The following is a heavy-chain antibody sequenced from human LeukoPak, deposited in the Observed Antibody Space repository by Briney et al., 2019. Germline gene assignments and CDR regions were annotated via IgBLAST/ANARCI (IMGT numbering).Heavy chain of an antibody. J-gene: IGHJ4*02. V-gene: IGHV4-59*01. CDR2: IYSSGST. D-gene: IGHD3-10*01. CDR1: GGSISSYS. Sequence: SETLSLTCTVSGGSISSYSWSWIRQPPGKGREWIGYIYSSGSTNYNPSLKSRVTISVDTSKNQFSLNLSSVTAADTAVYYCARRYGSGDYFDYWGQGTLVTVSS. CDR3: ARRYGSGDYFDY.